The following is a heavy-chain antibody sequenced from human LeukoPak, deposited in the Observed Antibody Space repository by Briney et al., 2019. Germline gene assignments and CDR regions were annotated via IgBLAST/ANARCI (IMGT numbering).Heavy chain of an antibody. CDR3: AKARTPYYYDKSSISWYDY. V-gene: IGHV3-33*06. CDR2: IWYDGSNK. D-gene: IGHD3-22*01. Sequence: GGSLRLSCAASGFTFSSYGMHWVRPAPGKGLEWVAVIWYDGSNKYYADSVKGRFTISRDNSKNTLYLQMNSLRAEDTAVYYCAKARTPYYYDKSSISWYDYWGQGTLVTVSS. J-gene: IGHJ4*02. CDR1: GFTFSSYG.